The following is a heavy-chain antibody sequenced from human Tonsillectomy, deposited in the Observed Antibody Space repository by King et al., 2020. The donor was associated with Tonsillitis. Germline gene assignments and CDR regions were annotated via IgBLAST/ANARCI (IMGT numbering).Heavy chain of an antibody. D-gene: IGHD2-15*01. Sequence: VQLVESGGGLVQPGGSLRLSCAASGFTFTRYWMSWVRQAQGKGLEWVANIKQDGSEKYYVDSVKGRFTISRDNAKNSLYLQMNSLRAEDTAVYYCAGDGYCSGGSCDWSYFDYWGQGSLVTVSS. CDR3: AGDGYCSGGSCDWSYFDY. CDR1: GFTFTRYW. J-gene: IGHJ4*02. V-gene: IGHV3-7*01. CDR2: IKQDGSEK.